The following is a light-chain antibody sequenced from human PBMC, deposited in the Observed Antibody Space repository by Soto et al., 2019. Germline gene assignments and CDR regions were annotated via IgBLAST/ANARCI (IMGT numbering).Light chain of an antibody. CDR3: QQRSNWPIT. CDR1: QSVSRY. CDR2: DAS. J-gene: IGKJ5*01. Sequence: EIVLTQSPATQSLSPGERATLSCRASQSVSRYLAWYQQKPGQAPRLLIYDASKRATGIPARFSGSGSGTDFTLTISSLEPEDFAVYYCQQRSNWPITFGQGTRLEIK. V-gene: IGKV3-11*01.